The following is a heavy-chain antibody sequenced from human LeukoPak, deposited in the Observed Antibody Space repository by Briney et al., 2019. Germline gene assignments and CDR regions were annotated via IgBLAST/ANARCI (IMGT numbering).Heavy chain of an antibody. J-gene: IGHJ4*02. V-gene: IGHV3-30*04. CDR1: KFTFSNYA. D-gene: IGHD6-19*01. CDR3: ARDRASSGSELDY. CDR2: ISYDGGTN. Sequence: GGSLRLSCVASKFTFSNYAIHWVRQAPGKALEWLAFISYDGGTNYYAESVKGRFTISRDTSKNTVYLQMNSLRGEDTAVYYCARDRASSGSELDYWGQGTLVTVSS.